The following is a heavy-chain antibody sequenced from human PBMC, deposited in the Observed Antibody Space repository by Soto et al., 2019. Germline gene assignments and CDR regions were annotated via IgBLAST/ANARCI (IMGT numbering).Heavy chain of an antibody. J-gene: IGHJ4*02. Sequence: PGGSLRLSCAASEFDVSSNFMTWVRQAPGKGLEWVSRIYSGGGTSYADSVKGRFTISRDNSKNTLYLQMNSLRGDDTAVYYCASSPTAGYWGQGT. D-gene: IGHD6-13*01. CDR2: IYSGGGT. CDR3: ASSPTAGY. CDR1: EFDVSSNF. V-gene: IGHV3-66*01.